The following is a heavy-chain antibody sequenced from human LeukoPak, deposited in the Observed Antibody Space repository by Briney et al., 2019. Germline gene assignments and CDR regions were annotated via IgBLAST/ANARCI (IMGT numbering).Heavy chain of an antibody. CDR2: ISYDGSNK. Sequence: GGSLRLSCAASGFTFSSYGMHWVRQAPGKGLEWVAVISYDGSNKYYADSVKGRFTISRDNSKNTLYLQMNSLRAEDTAVYYCAKSDSSSWYGNFNHWGQGTLVTVSS. V-gene: IGHV3-30*18. CDR3: AKSDSSSWYGNFNH. D-gene: IGHD6-13*01. J-gene: IGHJ4*02. CDR1: GFTFSSYG.